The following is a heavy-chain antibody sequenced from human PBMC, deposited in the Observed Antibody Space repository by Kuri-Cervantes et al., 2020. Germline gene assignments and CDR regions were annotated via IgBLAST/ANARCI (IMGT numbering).Heavy chain of an antibody. J-gene: IGHJ4*02. CDR1: GFTFSSFA. CDR2: ISGSGDNT. D-gene: IGHD5-18*01. CDR3: AKDTGEVDTAEIQPDY. Sequence: ESLKISCAASGFTFSSFAMTWVRQAPGKGLEWVSGISGSGDNTYYADFVKGRFTISRDNSKNTLYLQMNSLRAEDTAVYYCAKDTGEVDTAEIQPDYWGQGTLVTVSS. V-gene: IGHV3-23*01.